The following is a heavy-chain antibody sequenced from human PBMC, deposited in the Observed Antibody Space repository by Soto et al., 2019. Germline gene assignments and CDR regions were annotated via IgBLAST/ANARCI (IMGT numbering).Heavy chain of an antibody. CDR1: GFTFSRYS. V-gene: IGHV3-21*01. Sequence: EVQLVESGGGLVKPGGSLRLSCAVSGFTFSRYSMNWVRLAPGKGLEWVSSISPSTNYIYYADSVKGRFTVSRDNAKNSLYLQMNSLRAEDTAVYYCARVSRSSLDYWGQGTLVTVSS. CDR3: ARVSRSSLDY. J-gene: IGHJ4*02. CDR2: ISPSTNYI.